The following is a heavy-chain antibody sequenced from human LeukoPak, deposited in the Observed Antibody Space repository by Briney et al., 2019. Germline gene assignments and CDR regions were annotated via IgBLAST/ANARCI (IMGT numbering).Heavy chain of an antibody. CDR2: IYCSGST. J-gene: IGHJ4*02. Sequence: SETLSLTCTVSGGSISSGGYYWSWIRQHPGKGLEWIGYIYCSGSTYYNPSLKSRVTISVDTSKNQFSLKLSSVTAADTAVYYCARAGVGSSWAIDYWGQGTLVTVSS. V-gene: IGHV4-31*03. CDR3: ARAGVGSSWAIDY. D-gene: IGHD6-13*01. CDR1: GGSISSGGYY.